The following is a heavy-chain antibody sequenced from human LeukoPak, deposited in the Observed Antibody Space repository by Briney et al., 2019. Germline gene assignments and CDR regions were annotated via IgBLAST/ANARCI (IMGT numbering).Heavy chain of an antibody. CDR3: ARHRGSYS. CDR1: GFTFSSYE. V-gene: IGHV3-7*01. Sequence: GGSLRLSCAASGFTFSSYEMNWVRQAPGKWLEWVANIKQDGSEKYYVDSVKGRFTISRDNAKNSLYLQMNSLRAEDTAVYYCARHRGSYSWGQGTLVTVSS. CDR2: IKQDGSEK. J-gene: IGHJ4*02. D-gene: IGHD1-26*01.